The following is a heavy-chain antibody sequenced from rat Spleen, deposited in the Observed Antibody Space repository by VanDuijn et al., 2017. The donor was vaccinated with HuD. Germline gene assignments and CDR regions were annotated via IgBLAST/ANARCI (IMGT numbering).Heavy chain of an antibody. CDR1: GFTFSNAA. J-gene: IGHJ2*01. Sequence: VQLVESGGGLVQPKESLKISCAASGFTFSNAAMYWVRQAPGKGLEWVARIRTKPNNYATNYADSVKGRSTISRDYSKRMVYLQMDNLKTEDTAMYYCTAALRVYLLFDYWGQGVMVTVSS. CDR3: TAALRVYLLFDY. D-gene: IGHD1-4*01. V-gene: IGHV10-5*01. CDR2: IRTKPNNYAT.